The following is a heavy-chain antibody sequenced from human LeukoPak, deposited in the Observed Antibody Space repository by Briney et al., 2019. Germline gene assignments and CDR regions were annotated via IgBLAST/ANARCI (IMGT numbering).Heavy chain of an antibody. CDR3: ARAVADCSGTSCLYYFDY. CDR2: ISGSGRTI. J-gene: IGHJ4*02. Sequence: GGSLRLSCAASGFTFSSYSMNWVRQAPGKGLEWVSYISGSGRTIYYADSVKGRFTISRDNAKNSLYLQMNSLRDEDTAVYYCARAVADCSGTSCLYYFDYWGQGTLVTVSS. V-gene: IGHV3-48*02. D-gene: IGHD2-2*01. CDR1: GFTFSSYS.